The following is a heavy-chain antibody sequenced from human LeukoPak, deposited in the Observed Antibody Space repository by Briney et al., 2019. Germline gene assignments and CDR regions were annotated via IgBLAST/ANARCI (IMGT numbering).Heavy chain of an antibody. V-gene: IGHV3-15*01. CDR3: TTDHMNYYDSISDSFFDY. CDR1: GFAFSNAW. Sequence: PGGSLRLSCAASGFAFSNAWMSWVRQAPGKGLEWVGRIKSKTDGGTTDYAAPVKGRFTIPRDDSKNTLYLQMNSLKTEDTAVYYCTTDHMNYYDSISDSFFDYWGQGTLVTVSS. CDR2: IKSKTDGGTT. J-gene: IGHJ4*02. D-gene: IGHD3-22*01.